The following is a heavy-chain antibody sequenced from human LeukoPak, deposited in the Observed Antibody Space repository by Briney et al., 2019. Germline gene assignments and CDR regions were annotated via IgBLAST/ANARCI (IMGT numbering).Heavy chain of an antibody. V-gene: IGHV3-23*01. CDR1: GFTFSSYA. D-gene: IGHD3-22*01. Sequence: GGSLRLSCAASGFTFSSYAMSWVRQAPGKGLEWVSAISGSGGSTYYVDSVKGRFTISRDNSKNTLYLQMNSLRAEDTAVYYCAKLKGTMIVVVYYYFDYWGQGTLVTVSS. J-gene: IGHJ4*02. CDR2: ISGSGGST. CDR3: AKLKGTMIVVVYYYFDY.